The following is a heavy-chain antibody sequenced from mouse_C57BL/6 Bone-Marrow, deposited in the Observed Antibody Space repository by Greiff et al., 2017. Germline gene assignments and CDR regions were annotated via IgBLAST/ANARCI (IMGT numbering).Heavy chain of an antibody. Sequence: VQLQQSGAELVRPGASVKLSCKASGYTFTDYYINWVKQRPGQGLEWIARIYPGSGNTYYNEKFKGKATLTADKSSSTAYMELRSLTSEDSAVYFCAAWPTIVTYFDYWGQGTTLTVSS. CDR1: GYTFTDYY. J-gene: IGHJ2*01. V-gene: IGHV1-76*01. D-gene: IGHD2-5*01. CDR2: IYPGSGNT. CDR3: AAWPTIVTYFDY.